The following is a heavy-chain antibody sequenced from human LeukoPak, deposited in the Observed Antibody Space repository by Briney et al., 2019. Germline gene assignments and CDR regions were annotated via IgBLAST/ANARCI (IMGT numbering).Heavy chain of an antibody. Sequence: PGGSLRLSCAASAFTFSTYAMSWVRQAPGKGLEWVSGVSGSGGSTYYADSVKGRFTISRDNSQNTLYLQLNSLRVEDTAEYYCAKTLRDSCGREYFDLCGRGTLVTVSS. V-gene: IGHV3-23*01. CDR2: VSGSGGST. CDR3: AKTLRDSCGREYFDL. CDR1: AFTFSTYA. D-gene: IGHD5-18*01. J-gene: IGHJ2*01.